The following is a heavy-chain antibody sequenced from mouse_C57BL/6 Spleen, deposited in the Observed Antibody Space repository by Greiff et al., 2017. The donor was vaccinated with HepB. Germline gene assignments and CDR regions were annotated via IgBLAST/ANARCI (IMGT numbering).Heavy chain of an antibody. J-gene: IGHJ1*03. D-gene: IGHD2-4*01. CDR1: GYTFTSYW. CDR2: IDPSDSYT. Sequence: QVQLQQPGAELVRPGTSVKLSCKASGYTFTSYWMHWVKQRPGQGLEWIGVIDPSDSYTNYNQKFKGKATLTVDTSSSTAYMKLSSLTSEDSAVYYCARDYDVDWYFDVWGTGTTVTVSS. CDR3: ARDYDVDWYFDV. V-gene: IGHV1-59*01.